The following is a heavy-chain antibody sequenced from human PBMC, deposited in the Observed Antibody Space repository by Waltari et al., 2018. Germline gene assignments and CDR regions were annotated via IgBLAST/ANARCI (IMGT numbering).Heavy chain of an antibody. CDR2: IYHSGVT. V-gene: IGHV4-38-2*01. J-gene: IGHJ5*02. CDR3: ATRPNYCSSTSCRNGFDP. Sequence: QVQLQESGPGLVKPSETLSLTCAVSGYSISSGYYWGWIRQPPGKGMEVIGSIYHSGVTYYNPSRKSRSTIAVDRSTNQFSLKLSSVTAADTAVYYCATRPNYCSSTSCRNGFDPWGQGTLVTVSS. CDR1: GYSISSGYY. D-gene: IGHD2-2*01.